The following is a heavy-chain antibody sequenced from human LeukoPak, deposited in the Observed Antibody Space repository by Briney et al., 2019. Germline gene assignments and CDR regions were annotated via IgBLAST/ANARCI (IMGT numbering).Heavy chain of an antibody. V-gene: IGHV3-23*01. Sequence: GGSLRLSCAASGFTFSSYAMSWVRQAPGKGLECVSAISGSGGSTYYADSVKGRFTISRDNSKNTLYLQMNSLRAEDTAVYYCAKDLGLVSSGYDYWGQGTLVTVSS. CDR2: ISGSGGST. D-gene: IGHD5-12*01. J-gene: IGHJ4*02. CDR3: AKDLGLVSSGYDY. CDR1: GFTFSSYA.